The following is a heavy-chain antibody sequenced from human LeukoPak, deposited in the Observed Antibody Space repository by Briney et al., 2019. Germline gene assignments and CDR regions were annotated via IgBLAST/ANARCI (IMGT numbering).Heavy chain of an antibody. CDR2: INWNGGSA. Sequence: GGSLRLSCVASGFTFDNDGMSWVRQAPGKGLEWVSGINWNGGSAGYADSVKGRFTISRDNAKNSLYLQMNSLRAEDTALYYCARGGVSSSWYSDAFDIWGQGTMVTVSS. CDR3: ARGGVSSSWYSDAFDI. V-gene: IGHV3-20*04. D-gene: IGHD6-13*01. CDR1: GFTFDNDG. J-gene: IGHJ3*02.